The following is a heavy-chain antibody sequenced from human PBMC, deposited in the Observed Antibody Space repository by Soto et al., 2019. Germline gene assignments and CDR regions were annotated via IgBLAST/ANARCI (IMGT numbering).Heavy chain of an antibody. D-gene: IGHD2-15*01. CDR3: ARPSAWELLDFDY. Sequence: PSETLSLTCTVSGCSISSSSYYWGWIRQPPGKGLEWIGSIYYSGSTYYNPSLKSRVTISVDTSKNQFSLKLSSVTAADTAVYYCARPSAWELLDFDYWGQGTLVTVSS. V-gene: IGHV4-39*01. CDR1: GCSISSSSYY. J-gene: IGHJ4*02. CDR2: IYYSGST.